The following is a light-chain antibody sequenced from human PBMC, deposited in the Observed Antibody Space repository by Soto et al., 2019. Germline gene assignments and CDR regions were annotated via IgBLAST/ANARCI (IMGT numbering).Light chain of an antibody. J-gene: IGKJ4*01. V-gene: IGKV1-9*01. CDR3: QQIYRYPLT. Sequence: QLTQSPSSLSASVGDRVTITCRASQGISRYLAWYQQKPGKVPKILLSEASTLESGVPSRFSGGGFWTDFTLTISSLQPEDFAIYYCQQIYRYPLTFGGGTKVEIK. CDR1: QGISRY. CDR2: EAS.